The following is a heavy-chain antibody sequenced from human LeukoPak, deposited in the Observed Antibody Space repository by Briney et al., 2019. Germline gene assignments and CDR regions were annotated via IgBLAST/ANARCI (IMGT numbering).Heavy chain of an antibody. Sequence: PGGSLRLSCAASGFTFSGYGMSWVRQAPGKGLEWVSSISSSSSYIYYADSVKGRFTISRDNAKNSLYLQMNSLRAEDTAVYYCARDYYGSGSYYTNYYMDVWGKGTTVTISS. CDR3: ARDYYGSGSYYTNYYMDV. CDR1: GFTFSGYG. V-gene: IGHV3-21*01. J-gene: IGHJ6*03. CDR2: ISSSSSYI. D-gene: IGHD3-10*01.